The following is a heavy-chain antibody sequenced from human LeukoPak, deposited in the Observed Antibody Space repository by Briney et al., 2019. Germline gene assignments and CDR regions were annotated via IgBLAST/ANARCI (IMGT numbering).Heavy chain of an antibody. J-gene: IGHJ4*02. D-gene: IGHD1-14*01. CDR3: ARAGKPRVIDY. CDR1: GFTFSSYA. V-gene: IGHV3-23*01. Sequence: GGSLRLSCAASGFTFSSYAMSWVRQAPGKGREWVSVISGSGGSTYYAESVKGRFNISSANYKKTLYLQMNSLGAEDTAVYSCARAGKPRVIDYWGQGTLVNVSS. CDR2: ISGSGGST.